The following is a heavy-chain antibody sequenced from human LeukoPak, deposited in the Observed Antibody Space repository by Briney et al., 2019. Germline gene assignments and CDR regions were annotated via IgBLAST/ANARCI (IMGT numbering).Heavy chain of an antibody. D-gene: IGHD6-6*01. CDR3: AREAYSSSSAFDY. CDR2: ISYDGSNK. V-gene: IGHV3-30-3*01. Sequence: GGSLRLSCAASGFTFSSYAMHWVRQASGKGLEWVAVISYDGSNKYYADSVKGRFTISRDNSKNTLYLQMNSLRAEDTAVYYCAREAYSSSSAFDYWGQGTLVTVSS. J-gene: IGHJ4*02. CDR1: GFTFSSYA.